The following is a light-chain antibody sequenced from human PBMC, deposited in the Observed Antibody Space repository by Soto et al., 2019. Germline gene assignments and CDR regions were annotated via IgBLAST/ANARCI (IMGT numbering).Light chain of an antibody. CDR1: STDVGVYNY. J-gene: IGLJ3*02. Sequence: QSALTQPASVSGSPGQSITISCTGTSTDVGVYNYVSWYQQHPGKAPKVLIYEVTNRPSGVSYRFSGSKSGDTASLTISGLQSEDEADYYCSSYTTSATLVFGGGTKVTVL. CDR2: EVT. CDR3: SSYTTSATLV. V-gene: IGLV2-14*01.